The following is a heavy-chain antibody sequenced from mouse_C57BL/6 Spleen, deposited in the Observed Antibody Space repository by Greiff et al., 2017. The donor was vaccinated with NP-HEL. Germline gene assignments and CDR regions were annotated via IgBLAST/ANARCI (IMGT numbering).Heavy chain of an antibody. D-gene: IGHD1-1*01. CDR1: GYTFTSYW. Sequence: VQLQQPGAELVLPGASVKLSCKASGYTFTSYWMHWVQQRPGQGLEWIGEIDPSDSYTNYNQKFKGKSTLTVDKSSSTAYMQLSSLTSEDSAVYYCARGYYGGAYGALGDWGTGTTVTVSS. V-gene: IGHV1-69*01. CDR3: ARGYYGGAYGALGD. J-gene: IGHJ1*03. CDR2: IDPSDSYT.